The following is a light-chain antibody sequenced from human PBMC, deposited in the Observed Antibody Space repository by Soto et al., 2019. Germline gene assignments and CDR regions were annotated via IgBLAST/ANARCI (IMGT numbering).Light chain of an antibody. Sequence: QSSLTHPASLSGSPGQSITISCTGTISDVGSYNYVSWYRQYPGKAPKLMIYDVSTRPSGVSDRFSGSKSGNTASLTISGLRAEDEADYYCGSYTTSSNYVFGTGTKVTVL. CDR1: ISDVGSYNY. J-gene: IGLJ1*01. CDR3: GSYTTSSNYV. V-gene: IGLV2-14*03. CDR2: DVS.